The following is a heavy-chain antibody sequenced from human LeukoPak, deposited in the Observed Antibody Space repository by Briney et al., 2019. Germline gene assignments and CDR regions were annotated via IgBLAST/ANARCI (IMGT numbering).Heavy chain of an antibody. J-gene: IGHJ3*02. CDR3: ASDAFDS. V-gene: IGHV1-3*01. CDR1: GNAFITYA. CDR2: INDGDGDT. Sequence: ASVKVPCKGSGNAFITYAMYWVRQPPGQRLEWMGWINDGDGDTRYSQRFQGRVTMTRDTSARTAYMELSSLRSEDTSVYYCASDAFDSWGQGTMVAVCS.